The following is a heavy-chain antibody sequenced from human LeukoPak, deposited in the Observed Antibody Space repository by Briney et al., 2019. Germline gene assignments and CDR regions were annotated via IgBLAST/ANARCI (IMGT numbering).Heavy chain of an antibody. J-gene: IGHJ4*02. CDR2: IYYSGST. Sequence: SQTLSLTCTVSGGSISSGDYYWGWIRQPPGKGLEWIGSIYYSGSTYYNPSLKSRVTISVDTSKNQYSLKLSSVTAADTAVYYCARQELGMAYYFDYWGQGTLVTVSS. V-gene: IGHV4-39*01. D-gene: IGHD7-27*01. CDR1: GGSISSGDYY. CDR3: ARQELGMAYYFDY.